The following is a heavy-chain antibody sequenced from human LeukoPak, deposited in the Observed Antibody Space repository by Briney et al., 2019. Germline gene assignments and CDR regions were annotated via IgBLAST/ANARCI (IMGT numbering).Heavy chain of an antibody. Sequence: SETLSLTCTVSGGSISSYYWSWIRQPPGKGLEWIGYIYYSGSTNYNPSLKSRVTISVDTSKNQFSLKLSSVTAADTAVYYCARENIVATGIAVAGPFDYWGQGTLVTVSS. D-gene: IGHD6-19*01. J-gene: IGHJ4*02. V-gene: IGHV4-59*12. CDR3: ARENIVATGIAVAGPFDY. CDR2: IYYSGST. CDR1: GGSISSYY.